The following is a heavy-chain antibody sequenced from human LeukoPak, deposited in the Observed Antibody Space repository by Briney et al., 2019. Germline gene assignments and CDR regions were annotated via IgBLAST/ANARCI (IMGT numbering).Heavy chain of an antibody. CDR3: ARGYCSGGSCYETPDYGMYV. V-gene: IGHV3-48*03. D-gene: IGHD2-15*01. Sequence: GGSLRLSCAASGFTFSSYEMNWVRQAPGKGLEWVSYISSSGSTIYYADSVKGRFTISRDNAKNSLYLQMNSLRAEDTAVYYCARGYCSGGSCYETPDYGMYVWGKGTTVTVSS. CDR2: ISSSGSTI. CDR1: GFTFSSYE. J-gene: IGHJ6*04.